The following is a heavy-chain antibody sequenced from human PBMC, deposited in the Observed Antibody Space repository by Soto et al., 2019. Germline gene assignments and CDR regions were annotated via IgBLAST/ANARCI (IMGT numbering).Heavy chain of an antibody. J-gene: IGHJ4*02. CDR2: FDPEEGEI. Sequence: GASVKVSCKVAGHSLTDLSMHWARQGPGRGLEWLGGFDPEEGEIIYAQNFQGRIRLTEDTSTDTAFMELNSLKSEDTAIYYCATTRTTYVYDFDSWGQGTLVTVSS. D-gene: IGHD3-16*01. CDR1: GHSLTDLS. V-gene: IGHV1-24*01. CDR3: ATTRTTYVYDFDS.